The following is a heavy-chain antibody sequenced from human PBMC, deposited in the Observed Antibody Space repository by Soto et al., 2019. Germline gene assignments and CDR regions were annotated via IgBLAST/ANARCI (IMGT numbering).Heavy chain of an antibody. Sequence: GESLKISCKGSGYSFTNYWIGWVRQMPGKGLEWMGIIYPGDSDTRYSPSFQGQVTISADKSINTAYLQWSSLKASDTAMYYCARHSIDVYNSPADYWGQGTLVTVSS. CDR3: ARHSIDVYNSPADY. J-gene: IGHJ4*02. CDR2: IYPGDSDT. D-gene: IGHD6-6*01. V-gene: IGHV5-51*01. CDR1: GYSFTNYW.